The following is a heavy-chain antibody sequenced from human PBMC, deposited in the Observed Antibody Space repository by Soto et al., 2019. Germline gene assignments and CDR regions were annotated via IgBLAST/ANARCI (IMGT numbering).Heavy chain of an antibody. J-gene: IGHJ4*02. V-gene: IGHV3-21*01. CDR1: GFTFSSYS. D-gene: IGHD5-12*01. CDR2: ISSSSSYT. CDR3: ARDRIVATIKDY. Sequence: EVQLVESGGGLVKPGGSLRLSCAASGFTFSSYSMNWVRQAPGKGLEWVSSISSSSSYTNYADSVKGRFTISRDNAKNSLYLQMNSLRAEDTAVYYCARDRIVATIKDYWGQGTLVTVSS.